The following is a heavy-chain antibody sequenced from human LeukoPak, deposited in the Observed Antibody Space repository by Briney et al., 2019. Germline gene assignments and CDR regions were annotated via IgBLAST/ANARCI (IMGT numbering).Heavy chain of an antibody. Sequence: SGTLSLTCTVSGGSISSYYWSWIRQPPGKGLEWIGYIYYSGSTNYNPSLKSRVTISVDTSKNQFSLKLSSVTAADTAVYYCARVGYYYDSSGPPRWFDPWGQGTLVTVSS. CDR3: ARVGYYYDSSGPPRWFDP. CDR2: IYYSGST. CDR1: GGSISSYY. D-gene: IGHD3-22*01. V-gene: IGHV4-59*01. J-gene: IGHJ5*02.